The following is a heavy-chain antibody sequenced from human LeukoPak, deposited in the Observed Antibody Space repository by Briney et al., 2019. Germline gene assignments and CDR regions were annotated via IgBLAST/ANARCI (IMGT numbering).Heavy chain of an antibody. Sequence: ASVKVSCKASGYIFTDYYIHWVRQAPGQGLEWMGWINTNTGDPTYAQGFRGRSFFSVDTSVNTAYLQMTSLKAEDTAVYYCAIYSGSYHDYWGQGTLVTVSS. CDR3: AIYSGSYHDY. J-gene: IGHJ4*02. D-gene: IGHD1-26*01. V-gene: IGHV7-4-1*02. CDR2: INTNTGDP. CDR1: GYIFTDYY.